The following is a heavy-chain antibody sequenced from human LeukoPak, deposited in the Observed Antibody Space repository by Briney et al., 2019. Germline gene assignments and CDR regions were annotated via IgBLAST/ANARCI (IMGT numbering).Heavy chain of an antibody. CDR3: ARDLEDYGGNSDAFDI. CDR1: GDSVSSNSAA. J-gene: IGHJ3*02. Sequence: SQTLSLTCAISGDSVSSNSAAWNWIRQSPSRGLEWLGRTYYRSKWYNDYAVSVKSRITINPDTSKNQFSLQLSSVTAADTAVYYCARDLEDYGGNSDAFDIWGQGTMVTVSS. CDR2: TYYRSKWYN. D-gene: IGHD4-23*01. V-gene: IGHV6-1*01.